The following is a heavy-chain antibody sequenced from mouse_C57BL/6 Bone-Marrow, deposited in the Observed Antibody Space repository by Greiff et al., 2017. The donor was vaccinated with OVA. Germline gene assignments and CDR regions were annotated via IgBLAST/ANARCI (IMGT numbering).Heavy chain of an antibody. CDR3: TTEGAAWFAY. CDR2: IDPENGDT. Sequence: VHVKQSGAELVRPGASVKLSCTASGFNIKDDYMHWVKQRPEQGLEWIGCIDPENGDTEYASKFQGKATITADTSSNTAYLQLSSLTSEDTAVYYCTTEGAAWFAYWGQGTLVTVSA. V-gene: IGHV14-4*01. J-gene: IGHJ3*01. CDR1: GFNIKDDY.